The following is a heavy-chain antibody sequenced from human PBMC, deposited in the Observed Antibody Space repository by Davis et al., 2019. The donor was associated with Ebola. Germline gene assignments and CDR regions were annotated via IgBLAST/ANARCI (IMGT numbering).Heavy chain of an antibody. CDR2: IIPILGIA. V-gene: IGHV1-69*10. Sequence: SVKVSCKASGGTFSSYAISWVRQALGQGLEWMGGIIPILGIANYAQKFQGRVTITADESTSTAYMELSSLRSEDTAGYYFATPPRYYDSSGWGYWGQGTLVTVSS. D-gene: IGHD3-22*01. CDR1: GGTFSSYA. CDR3: ATPPRYYDSSGWGY. J-gene: IGHJ4*02.